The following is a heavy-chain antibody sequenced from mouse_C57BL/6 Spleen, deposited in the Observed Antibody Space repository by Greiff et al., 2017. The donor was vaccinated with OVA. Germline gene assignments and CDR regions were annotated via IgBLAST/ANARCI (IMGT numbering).Heavy chain of an antibody. J-gene: IGHJ3*01. CDR1: GYTFTSYW. D-gene: IGHD1-3*01. V-gene: IGHV1-50*01. CDR3: ARDSSFAY. CDR2: IDPSDSYT. Sequence: QVQLQQPGAELVKPGASVKLSCKASGYTFTSYWMQWVKQRPGQGLEWIGEIDPSDSYTNYNQKFKGKATLTVDTSSSTAYMQLSSLTSEDSAVYYFARDSSFAYWGQGTLVTVSA.